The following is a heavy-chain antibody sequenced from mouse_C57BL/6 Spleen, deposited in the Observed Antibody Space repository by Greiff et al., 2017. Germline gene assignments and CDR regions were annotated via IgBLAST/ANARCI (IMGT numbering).Heavy chain of an antibody. V-gene: IGHV3-1*01. CDR2: IRYSGSP. CDR3: ARGGGAWFAY. CDR1: GYSITSGYD. J-gene: IGHJ3*01. Sequence: EVKVAESGPGMVKPSQSLSLTCTVTGYSITSGYDWHWIRHFPGNKLEWMGYIRYSGSPNYNPSLKSRISITHDTSKNHFFLKLNSVTTEDTATYYCARGGGAWFAYWGQGTLVTVSA.